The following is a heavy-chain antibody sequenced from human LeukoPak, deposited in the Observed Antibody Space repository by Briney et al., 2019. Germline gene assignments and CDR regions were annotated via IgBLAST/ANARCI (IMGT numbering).Heavy chain of an antibody. CDR3: ARDGYNTYFDY. J-gene: IGHJ4*02. CDR1: GGSISSSSYY. CDR2: IYYSGST. V-gene: IGHV4-39*07. Sequence: TSETLSLTCTVSGGSISSSSYYWGWIRQPPGKGLEWIGSIYYSGSTYYNPSLKSRVTISVDTSKNQFSLKLSSVTAADTAVYYCARDGYNTYFDYWGQGTLVTVSS. D-gene: IGHD5-24*01.